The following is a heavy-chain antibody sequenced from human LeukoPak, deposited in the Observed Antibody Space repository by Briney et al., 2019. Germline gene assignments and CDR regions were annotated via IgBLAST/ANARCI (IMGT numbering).Heavy chain of an antibody. CDR2: IIPIFGTA. CDR3: AGDCSGGSCYLGY. CDR1: GGTFSSYA. J-gene: IGHJ4*02. D-gene: IGHD2-15*01. V-gene: IGHV1-69*01. Sequence: SVKVSCKASGGTFSSYAISWVRQAPGQGLEWMGGIIPIFGTANYAQKFQGRVTITADESTSTAYMELSSLRSEDTAVYYCAGDCSGGSCYLGYWGQGTLVTVSS.